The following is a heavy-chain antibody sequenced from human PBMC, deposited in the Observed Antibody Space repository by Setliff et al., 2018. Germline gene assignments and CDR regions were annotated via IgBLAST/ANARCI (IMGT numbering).Heavy chain of an antibody. V-gene: IGHV4-4*07. J-gene: IGHJ3*02. CDR1: GGSISTYY. D-gene: IGHD7-27*01. Sequence: SETLSLTCNVSGGSISTYYWSWIRQPAGKGLEWIGRIHSSGNANYKPSLKSRVTMSVDTTKNQFSLKLSSVTAADTAVYYCARAGAIQGGFDIWGQGTVVTVSS. CDR2: IHSSGNA. CDR3: ARAGAIQGGFDI.